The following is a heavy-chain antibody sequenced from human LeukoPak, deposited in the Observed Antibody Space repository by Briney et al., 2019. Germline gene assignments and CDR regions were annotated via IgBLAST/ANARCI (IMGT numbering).Heavy chain of an antibody. D-gene: IGHD3-10*01. V-gene: IGHV1-18*01. J-gene: IGHJ4*02. CDR1: GYTFTSYG. CDR2: ISAYNGNT. CDR3: ARGVDYYGSGSYGASDY. Sequence: ASVKVSCKASGYTFTSYGISWVRQAPGQGLEWMGWISAYNGNTNYAQKLQGRVTMTTDSSTSTAYMELRSLRSDDTAVYYCARGVDYYGSGSYGASDYWGQGTLVTVSS.